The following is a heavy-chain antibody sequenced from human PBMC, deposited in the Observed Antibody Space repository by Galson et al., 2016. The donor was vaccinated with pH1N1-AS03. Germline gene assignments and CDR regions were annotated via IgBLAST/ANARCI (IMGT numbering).Heavy chain of an antibody. J-gene: IGHJ4*02. V-gene: IGHV5-51*01. Sequence: QSGAEVKKPGESLKISCEASGNSFISYWTAWVRQMPGKGLEWMGLIFARDSDTRYSPSFQGQVTISADKSINTAYLQWSSLKASDTAMYYCARATGTAGGVDYWGQGTLVSVSS. CDR2: IFARDSDT. CDR1: GNSFISYW. D-gene: IGHD1-1*01. CDR3: ARATGTAGGVDY.